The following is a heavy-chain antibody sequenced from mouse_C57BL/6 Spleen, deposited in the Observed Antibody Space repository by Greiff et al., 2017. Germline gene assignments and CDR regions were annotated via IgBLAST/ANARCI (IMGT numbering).Heavy chain of an antibody. CDR2: IDPETGGT. J-gene: IGHJ1*03. CDR3: TRTGDGYFWYFDV. D-gene: IGHD2-3*01. CDR1: GYTFTDYE. V-gene: IGHV1-15*01. Sequence: VQLQQSGAELVRPGASVTLSCKASGYTFTDYEMHWVKQTPVHGLEWIGAIDPETGGTASNQKFKGKAILTADKSSSTAYMELRSLTSEDSAVYYCTRTGDGYFWYFDVWGTGTTVTVSS.